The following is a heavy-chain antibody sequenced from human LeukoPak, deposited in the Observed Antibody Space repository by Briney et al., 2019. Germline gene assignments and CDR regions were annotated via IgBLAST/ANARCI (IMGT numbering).Heavy chain of an antibody. CDR2: IYYSGST. CDR1: GGSISSYY. Sequence: PSETLSLTCTVSGGSISSYYWSWIRQPPGKGLEWIGNIYYSGSTNYNPSLKSQVTISVDTSKNQFSLKLSSVTAADTAVYYCARSRPYSGYEFDYWGQGTLVTVSS. D-gene: IGHD5-12*01. CDR3: ARSRPYSGYEFDY. V-gene: IGHV4-59*01. J-gene: IGHJ4*02.